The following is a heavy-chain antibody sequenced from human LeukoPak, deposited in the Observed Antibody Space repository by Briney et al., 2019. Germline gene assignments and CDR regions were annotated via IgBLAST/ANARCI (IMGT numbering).Heavy chain of an antibody. D-gene: IGHD3-10*01. CDR3: AKGLWFGELSSWFDP. J-gene: IGHJ5*02. Sequence: GGSLRLSCAASGFTFSSHWMHWVRQAPGKGLVWVSRISSDGSSAAYADSVKGRLTISRDNAKNTLYLQMNSLRAEDTAVYYCAKGLWFGELSSWFDPWGQGTLVIVSS. V-gene: IGHV3-74*01. CDR2: ISSDGSSA. CDR1: GFTFSSHW.